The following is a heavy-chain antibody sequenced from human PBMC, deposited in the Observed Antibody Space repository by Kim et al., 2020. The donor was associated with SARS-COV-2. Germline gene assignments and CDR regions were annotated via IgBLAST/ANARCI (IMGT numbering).Heavy chain of an antibody. CDR1: GYTFTSYG. V-gene: IGHV1-18*01. J-gene: IGHJ6*02. CDR2: ISAYNGNT. Sequence: ASVKVSCKASGYTFTSYGISWVRQAPGQGLEWMGWISAYNGNTNYAQKLQGRVTMTTDTSTSTAYMELRSLRSDDTAVYYCARDDQGGWVTIWYGMDVWGQGTTVTVSS. D-gene: IGHD3-3*01. CDR3: ARDDQGGWVTIWYGMDV.